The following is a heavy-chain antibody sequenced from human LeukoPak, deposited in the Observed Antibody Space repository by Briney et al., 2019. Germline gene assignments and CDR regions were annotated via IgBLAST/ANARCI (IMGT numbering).Heavy chain of an antibody. V-gene: IGHV3-74*01. CDR2: IKTDGTTT. J-gene: IGHJ4*02. D-gene: IGHD5-12*01. CDR1: AFTFNTYL. Sequence: GGSLRLSCAASAFTFNTYLFHWVRQAPGKGLMWVSRIKTDGTTTTYADSVKGRFTISRDNAKNTVYLEMNSLRAEDTAVYYCARDRDWLRGDYWGQGTLVTVSS. CDR3: ARDRDWLRGDY.